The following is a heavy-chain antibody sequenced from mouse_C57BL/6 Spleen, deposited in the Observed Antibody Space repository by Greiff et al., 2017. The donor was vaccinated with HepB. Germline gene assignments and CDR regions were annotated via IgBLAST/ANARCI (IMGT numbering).Heavy chain of an antibody. J-gene: IGHJ4*01. V-gene: IGHV7-3*01. CDR3: ARYNWGAMDY. CDR1: GFTFTDYY. D-gene: IGHD4-1*01. Sequence: EVQLQESGGGLVQPGGSLSLSCAASGFTFTDYYMSWVRQPPGKALEWLGFIRNKANGYTTEYSASVKGRFTISRDNSQSILYLQMNALRAEDSATYYCARYNWGAMDYWGQGTSVTVSS. CDR2: IRNKANGYTT.